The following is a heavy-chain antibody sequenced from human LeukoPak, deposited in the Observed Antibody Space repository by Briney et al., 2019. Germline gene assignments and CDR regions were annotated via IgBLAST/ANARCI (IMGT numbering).Heavy chain of an antibody. Sequence: QPGGSLRLSCAASGFTFSSYAMSGVRQAPGKGLEWVSAISGSGGSTYYAASVKGRLTISRDNSKNTLYLQMNSLRAEDTAVYYCAKDPNYYDSSGYYWGRDWYFDLWGRGTLVTVSS. J-gene: IGHJ2*01. D-gene: IGHD3-22*01. CDR3: AKDPNYYDSSGYYWGRDWYFDL. V-gene: IGHV3-23*01. CDR1: GFTFSSYA. CDR2: ISGSGGST.